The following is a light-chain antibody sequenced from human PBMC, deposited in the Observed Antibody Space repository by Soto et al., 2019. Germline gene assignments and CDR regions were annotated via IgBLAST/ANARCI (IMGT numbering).Light chain of an antibody. V-gene: IGKV3-11*01. CDR2: GAS. CDR1: QSVSSN. CDR3: QQRSNWPIT. J-gene: IGKJ5*01. Sequence: EIVMTQSPATLSVSPGERATLSSRASQSVSSNLAWYQQKPGQAPRLLIYGASTRATGIPARFSGSGSGTDFTLTISSLEPEDFAVYYCQQRSNWPITFGQGTRLEIK.